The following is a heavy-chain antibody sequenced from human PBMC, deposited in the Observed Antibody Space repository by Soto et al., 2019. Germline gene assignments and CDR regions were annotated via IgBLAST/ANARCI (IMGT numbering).Heavy chain of an antibody. CDR2: IIPIFGTA. CDR1: GGTFSSYA. Sequence: QVQLVQSGAEVKKPGSSVKVSCKASGGTFSSYAISWLRQAPGQGLEWMGGIIPIFGTANYARKFQGRVTITADESTSTAYMELSSLRSEDTAVYYCARGGGDYYYDRTASRGGSWFDPWGQGTLVTVSS. J-gene: IGHJ5*02. V-gene: IGHV1-69*01. D-gene: IGHD3-22*01. CDR3: ARGGGDYYYDRTASRGGSWFDP.